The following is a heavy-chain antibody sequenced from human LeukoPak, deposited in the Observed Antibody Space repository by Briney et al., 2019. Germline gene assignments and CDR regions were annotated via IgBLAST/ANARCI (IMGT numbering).Heavy chain of an antibody. Sequence: GGSLRLSCAASGFTFSSYAMHWVRQAPGKGLEWVAVISYDGSNKYYADSVKGRFTISRDNSKNTLYLQMNSLRAEDTAVYYCARVAETYEPTFPFDYWGQGTLVTVSS. CDR2: ISYDGSNK. V-gene: IGHV3-30-3*01. CDR1: GFTFSSYA. J-gene: IGHJ4*02. CDR3: ARVAETYEPTFPFDY. D-gene: IGHD3-16*01.